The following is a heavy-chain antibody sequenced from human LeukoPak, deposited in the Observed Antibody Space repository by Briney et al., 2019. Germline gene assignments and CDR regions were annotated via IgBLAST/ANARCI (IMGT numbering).Heavy chain of an antibody. CDR1: GFTFSSYT. CDR2: ISGSSSYI. J-gene: IGHJ4*02. CDR3: ARDLGYSSNY. V-gene: IGHV3-21*01. D-gene: IGHD6-13*01. Sequence: GGSLRLSCAASGFTFSSYTMNWVRQAPGKGLEWVSSISGSSSYIYYADSVKGRFTISRDNAKNSLFLQMNSLRAEDTAVYYCARDLGYSSNYWGQGPLVTVSS.